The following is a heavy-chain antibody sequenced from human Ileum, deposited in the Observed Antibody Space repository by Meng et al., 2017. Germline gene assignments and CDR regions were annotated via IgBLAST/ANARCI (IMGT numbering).Heavy chain of an antibody. D-gene: IGHD3-16*01. J-gene: IGHJ3*02. V-gene: IGHV5-51*01. CDR2: IYPGDSDT. CDR1: GYTFTSYW. CDR3: ARSRGRMLSFDI. Sequence: GGSLRLSCKGSGYTFTSYWIGWVRQMPGKGLEWMGIIYPGDSDTRYSPSFQGQVTISADKSITTAYLQWSSLKASDTAMYYCARSRGRMLSFDIWGQGTTVTVSS.